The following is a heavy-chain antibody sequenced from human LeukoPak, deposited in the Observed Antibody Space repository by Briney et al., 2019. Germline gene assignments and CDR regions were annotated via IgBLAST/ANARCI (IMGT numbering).Heavy chain of an antibody. CDR2: IKQDGSEI. Sequence: PGGSLRLACAAYGVSFNNYRMNWVRQAPGKGLEWVAHIKQDGSEIYYVASVKGRFTISRDNANNSLYLQMNNLRAEDTAVYYCAREFSGSLDYWGQGTLVTVSS. V-gene: IGHV3-7*01. CDR1: GVSFNNYR. J-gene: IGHJ4*02. CDR3: AREFSGSLDY. D-gene: IGHD1-26*01.